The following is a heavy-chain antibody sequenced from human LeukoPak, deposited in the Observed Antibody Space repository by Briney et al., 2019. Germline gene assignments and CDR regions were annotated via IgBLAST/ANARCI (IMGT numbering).Heavy chain of an antibody. J-gene: IGHJ4*02. V-gene: IGHV3-74*01. CDR1: GFTFSSYW. Sequence: GGSLRLSCAASGFTFSSYWMHWVRQAPGKGLVWVSRINSDGSSTSYADSVKGRFTISRDNAKNTLYLQMNSLRAEDMAVYYCASSSYGSGSYSPFDYWGQGTLVTVSS. D-gene: IGHD3-10*01. CDR2: INSDGSST. CDR3: ASSSYGSGSYSPFDY.